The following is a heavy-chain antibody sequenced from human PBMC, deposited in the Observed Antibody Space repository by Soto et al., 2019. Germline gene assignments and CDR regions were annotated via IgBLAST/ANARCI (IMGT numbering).Heavy chain of an antibody. J-gene: IGHJ6*02. CDR2: IRSKIYGGTA. CDR3: TREHTSGWTGGYYYYGMDV. CDR1: GFTSGDYA. Sequence: PGGSLRLSCTASGFTSGDYAMSWFRQAPGKGLEWVGFIRSKIYGGTAEYAASVRGRFTISRDDSKSIAYLQMNSLKVEDTAVYYCTREHTSGWTGGYYYYGMDVWGQGTTVTVSS. V-gene: IGHV3-49*03. D-gene: IGHD6-19*01.